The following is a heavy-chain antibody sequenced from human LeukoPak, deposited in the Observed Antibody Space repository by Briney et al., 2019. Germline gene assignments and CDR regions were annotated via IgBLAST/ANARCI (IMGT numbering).Heavy chain of an antibody. J-gene: IGHJ4*02. CDR1: GFIFSYYT. V-gene: IGHV3-30-3*01. Sequence: GGSLRLSCAASGFIFSYYTMHWVRQAPGKGLECVAAISFDGNNKYHADAVKGRFTVSRDNSKTTLYLEMNSLRAEDTAVYYCARGATYYSGSASYYHAFWGQGALVTVSS. CDR3: ARGATYYSGSASYYHAF. CDR2: ISFDGNNK. D-gene: IGHD3-10*01.